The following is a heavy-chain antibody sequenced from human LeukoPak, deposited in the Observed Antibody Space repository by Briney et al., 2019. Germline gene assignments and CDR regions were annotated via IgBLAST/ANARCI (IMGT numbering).Heavy chain of an antibody. CDR1: GFTFSSYS. CDR2: ISTSSSII. Sequence: GGSLRLSCVDSGFTFSSYSMNWVRQAPGKGLEWISYISTSSSIIHYTDSVKGRFTVSRDNAKNSLYLQMNNLRAEDTAVYYCARRASTNVSTAAAVPFDYWGQGTLVTVSS. CDR3: ARRASTNVSTAAAVPFDY. D-gene: IGHD6-13*01. V-gene: IGHV3-48*01. J-gene: IGHJ4*02.